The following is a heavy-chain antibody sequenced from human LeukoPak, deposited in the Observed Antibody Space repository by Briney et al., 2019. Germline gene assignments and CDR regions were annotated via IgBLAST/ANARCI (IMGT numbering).Heavy chain of an antibody. CDR1: GGTFSSYA. CDR2: ISAYNGNT. CDR3: ARDGEYSSSWDY. J-gene: IGHJ4*02. V-gene: IGHV1-18*01. Sequence: ASVKVSCKASGGTFSSYAISWVRQAPGQGLEWMGWISAYNGNTNYAQKLQGRVTMTTDTSTSTAYMELRSLRSDDTAVYYCARDGEYSSSWDYWGQGTLVTVSS. D-gene: IGHD6-6*01.